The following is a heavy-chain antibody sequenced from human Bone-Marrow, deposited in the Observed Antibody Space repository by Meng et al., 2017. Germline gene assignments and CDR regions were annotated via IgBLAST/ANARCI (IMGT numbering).Heavy chain of an antibody. CDR3: ARDRGVYYGSGSYYLGFGDAFDI. CDR2: INPNSGGT. Sequence: ASVKVSCKASGGTFSSYAISWVRQAPGQGLEWMGWINPNSGGTNYAQKFQGRVTMTRDTSISTAYMELSRLRSDDTAVYYCARDRGVYYGSGSYYLGFGDAFDIWGQGTMVTVSS. V-gene: IGHV1-2*02. J-gene: IGHJ3*02. CDR1: GGTFSSYA. D-gene: IGHD3-10*01.